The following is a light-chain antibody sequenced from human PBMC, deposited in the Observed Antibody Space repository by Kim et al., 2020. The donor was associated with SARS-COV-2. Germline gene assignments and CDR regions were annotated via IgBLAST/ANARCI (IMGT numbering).Light chain of an antibody. CDR1: QSLSTY. CDR2: AAS. J-gene: IGKJ2*01. CDR3: QQSYSTPYN. Sequence: SASVGDRVAITCRASQSLSTYLNWYQQKPGQAPKLLIYAASSLQSGVPSRFSGRGSGTDFTLTVSSVQPEDFATYYCQQSYSTPYNFGQGTKLAI. V-gene: IGKV1-39*01.